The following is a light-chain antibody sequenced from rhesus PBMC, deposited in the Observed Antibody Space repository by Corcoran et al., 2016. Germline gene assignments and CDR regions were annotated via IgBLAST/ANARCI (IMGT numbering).Light chain of an antibody. CDR2: GVS. Sequence: QAAPTQPPSVSGSPGQSVTIFCTGTSSDVGGYNYVSWYQQHPGKAPKLMIYGVSKRPSGVSDRFSGSKSGNTASLTISGLQAEDEADYYCCSYTTSSTYIFGAGTRLTVL. J-gene: IGLJ1*01. V-gene: IGLV2S7*01. CDR3: CSYTTSSTYI. CDR1: SSDVGGYNY.